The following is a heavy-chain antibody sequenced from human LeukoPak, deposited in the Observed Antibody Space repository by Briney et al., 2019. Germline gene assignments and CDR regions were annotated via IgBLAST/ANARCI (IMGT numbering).Heavy chain of an antibody. D-gene: IGHD3-3*01. Sequence: PGGSLRLSCGFSGIIFSTYAMNWVRQAPGKGLEWISYISGSSSGSTSIIHYADSVRGRFTISRDNAKNSLHLQMDSLSAEDTAVYYCARDFWSGYYTEDWGQGALVIVSS. CDR1: GIIFSTYA. V-gene: IGHV3-48*04. J-gene: IGHJ4*02. CDR2: ISGSSSGSTSII. CDR3: ARDFWSGYYTED.